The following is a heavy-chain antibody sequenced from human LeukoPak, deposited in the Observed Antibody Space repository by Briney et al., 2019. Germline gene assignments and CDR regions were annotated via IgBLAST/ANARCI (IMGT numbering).Heavy chain of an antibody. J-gene: IGHJ6*03. D-gene: IGHD3-3*02. CDR2: ISYDGDYK. V-gene: IGHV3-30*04. Sequence: GGSLRLSCAASGVSFNAHAMHWVRQAPGKGVEWVAVISYDGDYKYYADSVKGRFTISRDNSNDTLYLQVNSLRTDDTAVYYCARDEGPHFHYYYYLDVWGKGTTVTVSS. CDR3: ARDEGPHFHYYYYLDV. CDR1: GVSFNAHA.